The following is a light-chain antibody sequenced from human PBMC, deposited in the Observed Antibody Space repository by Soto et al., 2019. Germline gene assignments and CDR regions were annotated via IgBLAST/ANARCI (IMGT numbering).Light chain of an antibody. V-gene: IGLV2-8*01. CDR1: ASDIGGYTF. Sequence: QSVLTQPPSASGSPGQSVAISCTGTASDIGGYTFVSWYQQHPGKAPKLLIYDVNKRPSGVPDRFSGSKSGNTASLTVSPLHADYEPDYYCRPPGGPNPPVFGPGTKLTLL. CDR3: RPPGGPNPPV. J-gene: IGLJ1*01. CDR2: DVN.